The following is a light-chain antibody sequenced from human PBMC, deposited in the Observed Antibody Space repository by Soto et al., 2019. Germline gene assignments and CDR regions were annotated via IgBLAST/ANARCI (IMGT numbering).Light chain of an antibody. V-gene: IGKV3-11*01. CDR1: QSVSTS. Sequence: MVLTQSPATLSLSPGERAALSCRASQSVSTSLAWYQHKPGQAPRLFIYDASKRAPGIPARFSGSGSGTDFTLTISSLEPEDFEVYYCQVRDVWPSFGQGTKVEIK. J-gene: IGKJ1*01. CDR3: QVRDVWPS. CDR2: DAS.